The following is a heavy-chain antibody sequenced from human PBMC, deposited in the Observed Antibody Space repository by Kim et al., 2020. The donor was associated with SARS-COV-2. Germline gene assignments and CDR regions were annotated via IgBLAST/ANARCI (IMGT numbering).Heavy chain of an antibody. V-gene: IGHV3-30*04. D-gene: IGHD3-22*01. CDR1: GFTFSSYA. CDR2: ISYDGSNK. Sequence: GGSLRLSCAASGFTFSSYAMHWVRQAPGKGLEWVAVISYDGSNKYYADSVKGRFTISRDNSKNTLYLQMNSLRAEDTAVYYCARDLYYYDSSGYYPSLDYWGQGTLVTVSS. CDR3: ARDLYYYDSSGYYPSLDY. J-gene: IGHJ4*02.